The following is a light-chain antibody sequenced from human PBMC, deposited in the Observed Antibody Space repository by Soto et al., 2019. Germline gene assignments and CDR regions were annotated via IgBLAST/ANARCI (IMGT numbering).Light chain of an antibody. CDR1: QGIDSY. Sequence: IQFTPSPSASVGDRVTLPCRASQGIDSYLAWYQQRPGKVPQLLIYETSILQSGVSSRFSGSGSGTDFTLTISSLQAEDFATYYCQQTRSYPSTFGGGTRLEIK. CDR2: ETS. CDR3: QQTRSYPST. V-gene: IGKV1-9*01. J-gene: IGKJ5*01.